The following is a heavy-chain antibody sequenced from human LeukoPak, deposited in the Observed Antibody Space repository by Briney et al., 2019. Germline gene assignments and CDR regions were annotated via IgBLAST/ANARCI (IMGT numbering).Heavy chain of an antibody. Sequence: GGSLRLSCAASGFTFDDYAMHWVRQAPGKGLEWVSGISWNSGSIGYADSVKGRFTISRDNAKKSLYLQMNSLRAEDTALYYCAREVVTMDNYYYMDVWGKGTTVTVSS. V-gene: IGHV3-9*01. D-gene: IGHD4/OR15-4a*01. CDR3: AREVVTMDNYYYMDV. J-gene: IGHJ6*03. CDR2: ISWNSGSI. CDR1: GFTFDDYA.